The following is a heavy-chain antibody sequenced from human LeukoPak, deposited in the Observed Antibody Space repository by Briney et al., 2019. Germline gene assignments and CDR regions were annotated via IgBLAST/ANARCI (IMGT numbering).Heavy chain of an antibody. CDR2: IYYSGST. V-gene: IGHV4-59*01. CDR3: ARLGEIGYFDY. D-gene: IGHD3-10*01. J-gene: IGHJ4*02. CDR1: GGSFSSYY. Sequence: SSETLSLTCAVYGGSFSSYYWSWIRQPPGKGLEWIGYIYYSGSTNYNPSLKSRVTISVDTSKNQFSLKLSSVTAADTAVYYCARLGEIGYFDYWGQGTLVTVSS.